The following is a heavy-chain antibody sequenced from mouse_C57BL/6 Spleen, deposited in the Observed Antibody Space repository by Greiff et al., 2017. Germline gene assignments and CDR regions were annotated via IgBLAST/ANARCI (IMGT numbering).Heavy chain of an antibody. CDR2: ISDGGSYT. CDR1: GFTFSSYA. Sequence: EVNVVESGGGLVQPGGSLKLSCAASGFTFSSYAMSWVRQTPEKRLEWVATISDGGSYTYYPDNVKGRFTISRDNAKNNLYLQMSHLKSEDTAMYYCARVLLLRWYFDVWGTGTTVTVSS. D-gene: IGHD1-1*01. J-gene: IGHJ1*03. V-gene: IGHV5-4*03. CDR3: ARVLLLRWYFDV.